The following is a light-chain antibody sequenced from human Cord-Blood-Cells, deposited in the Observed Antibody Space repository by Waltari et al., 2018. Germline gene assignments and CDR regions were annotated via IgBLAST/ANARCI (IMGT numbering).Light chain of an antibody. V-gene: IGLV3-16*01. CDR1: ALVNKS. J-gene: IGLJ3*02. CDR2: KDC. Sequence: SYELPPPPSVSVSIGPMARLTSPGQALVNKSAYWYQKKPGQFPVLVIYKDCERPSGIPERFSGSSSGTIVTLTISGVQAEDEADYYCLSADSSGTWVFGGGTKLTVL. CDR3: LSADSSGTWV.